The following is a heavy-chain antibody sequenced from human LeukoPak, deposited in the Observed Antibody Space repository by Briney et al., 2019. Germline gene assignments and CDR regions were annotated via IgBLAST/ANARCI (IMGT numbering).Heavy chain of an antibody. CDR2: IIGSGGST. D-gene: IGHD2-2*01. Sequence: PGGSLRLSCAASGFTFSSYAMSWVRQAPGKGLEWVSAIIGSGGSTYYADSVKGRFTISRDNSKNTLYLQMNSLRAEDTAVYYCAKYCSSTSCLTQDDYWGQGTLVTVSS. CDR1: GFTFSSYA. J-gene: IGHJ4*02. V-gene: IGHV3-23*01. CDR3: AKYCSSTSCLTQDDY.